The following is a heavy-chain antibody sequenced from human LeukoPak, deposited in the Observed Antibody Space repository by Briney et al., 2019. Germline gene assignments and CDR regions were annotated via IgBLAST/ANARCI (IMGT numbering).Heavy chain of an antibody. Sequence: PGGSLRLSCAASGFTFSSYDMHWVRQATGKGLEWVSVIGTSGDTYYAGSVKGRFTISRDNSKNTLYLQMNSLRAEDTAVYYCAKGLYGSGSYSDYWGQGTLVTVSS. V-gene: IGHV3-13*04. CDR3: AKGLYGSGSYSDY. J-gene: IGHJ4*02. CDR1: GFTFSSYD. CDR2: IGTSGDT. D-gene: IGHD3-10*01.